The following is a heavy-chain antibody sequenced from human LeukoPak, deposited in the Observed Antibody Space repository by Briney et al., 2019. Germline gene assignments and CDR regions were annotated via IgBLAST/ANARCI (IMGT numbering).Heavy chain of an antibody. D-gene: IGHD6-19*01. CDR3: ARGRGGGWYHFPPDY. Sequence: SVTLSLTCTVSGGSISSGDYYWSWIRQPPGKGLEWIGYIYYSGSTYYNPSLKSRVTISVDTSKNQFSLKLSSVTAADTAVYYCARGRGGGWYHFPPDYWGQGTLVTVSS. V-gene: IGHV4-30-4*08. CDR2: IYYSGST. J-gene: IGHJ4*02. CDR1: GGSISSGDYY.